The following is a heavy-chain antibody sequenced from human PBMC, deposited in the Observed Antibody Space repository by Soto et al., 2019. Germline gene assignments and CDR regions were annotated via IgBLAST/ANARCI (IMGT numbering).Heavy chain of an antibody. CDR1: GFNFDDHV. CDR3: ARSWSGSTSGRVDV. J-gene: IGHJ6*02. Sequence: EVQLVESGGALAQPGRSLRLSCVASGFNFDDHVMHWVRQVPGKGLEWVGHISWNGYSIGYGGSVRGRFIISRDNAKNTLYLQMNSLRPEDTALYYCARSWSGSTSGRVDVWGQGTTVTVSS. CDR2: ISWNGYSI. D-gene: IGHD3-3*01. V-gene: IGHV3-9*01.